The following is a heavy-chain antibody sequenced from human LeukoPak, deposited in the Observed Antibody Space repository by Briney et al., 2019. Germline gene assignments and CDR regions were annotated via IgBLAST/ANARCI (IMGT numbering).Heavy chain of an antibody. D-gene: IGHD6-6*01. CDR3: ATEGFESSSSVDY. CDR1: GYTFTGYY. CDR2: INPNRGGT. V-gene: IGHV1-2*02. J-gene: IGHJ4*02. Sequence: GASVKVSCKASGYTFTGYYMHWVRQAPGQGLEWMGWINPNRGGTNYAQKFQGRVTMTRDTSISTAYMELSRLRSDDTAVYYCATEGFESSSSVDYWGQGTLVTVSS.